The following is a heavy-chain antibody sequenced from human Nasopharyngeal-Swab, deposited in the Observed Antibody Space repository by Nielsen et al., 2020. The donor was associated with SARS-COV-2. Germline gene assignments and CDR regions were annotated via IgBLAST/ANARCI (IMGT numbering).Heavy chain of an antibody. CDR3: ARVVSLYYYYYGMDV. D-gene: IGHD2-21*01. J-gene: IGHJ6*02. CDR2: IYYSGST. V-gene: IGHV4-39*06. Sequence: GSLRLSCSGSGGAISSIRYYWGWIRQPPGKGLEWIGSIYYSGSTYYNPSLKSRVTISVDTSKNQFALQLSSVTAADTAVYYCARVVSLYYYYYGMDVWGQGTTVTVSS. CDR1: GGAISSIRYY.